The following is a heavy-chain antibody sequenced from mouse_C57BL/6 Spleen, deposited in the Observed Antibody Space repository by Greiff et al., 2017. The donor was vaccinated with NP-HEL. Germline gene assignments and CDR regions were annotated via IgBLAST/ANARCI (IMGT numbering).Heavy chain of an antibody. CDR3: AREGFTTVVEGGWYFDV. J-gene: IGHJ1*03. Sequence: VQLQQSVAELVRPGASVKLSCTASGFNIKNTYMHWVKQRPEQGLEWIGRIDPANGNTKYAPKFQGKATITADTSSNTAYLQLSSLTSEDTAIYYCAREGFTTVVEGGWYFDVWGTGTTVTVSS. D-gene: IGHD1-1*01. CDR1: GFNIKNTY. CDR2: IDPANGNT. V-gene: IGHV14-3*01.